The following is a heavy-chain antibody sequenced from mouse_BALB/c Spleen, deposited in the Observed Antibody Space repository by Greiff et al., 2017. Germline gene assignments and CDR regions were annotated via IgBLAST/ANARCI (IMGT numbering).Heavy chain of an antibody. J-gene: IGHJ1*01. D-gene: IGHD2-14*01. CDR2: IDPANGNT. Sequence: VQLQQSGAELVKPGASVKLSCTASGFNIKDTYMHWVKQRPEQGLEWIGRIDPANGNTKYDPKFQGKATITADTSSNTAYLQLSSLTSEDTAVYYCARSRYDGYWYFDVWGAGTTVTVSS. CDR3: ARSRYDGYWYFDV. V-gene: IGHV14-3*02. CDR1: GFNIKDTY.